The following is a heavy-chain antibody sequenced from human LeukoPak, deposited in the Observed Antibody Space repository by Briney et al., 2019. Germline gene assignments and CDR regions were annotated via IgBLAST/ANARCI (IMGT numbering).Heavy chain of an antibody. Sequence: ASVKVSCKVSGYTFTDYYMHWVRQAPGQGLEWMGWINPNSGGTNYAQKFQGRVTMTRDTSITTAYMELNRLTSDDTAVYYCARATNSPYFDYWGQGTLVTVSS. CDR1: GYTFTDYY. V-gene: IGHV1-2*02. CDR3: ARATNSPYFDY. J-gene: IGHJ4*02. D-gene: IGHD2/OR15-2a*01. CDR2: INPNSGGT.